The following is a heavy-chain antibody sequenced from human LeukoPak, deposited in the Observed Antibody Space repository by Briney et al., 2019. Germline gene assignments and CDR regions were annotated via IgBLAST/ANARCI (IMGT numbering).Heavy chain of an antibody. CDR3: ARSCYDILASYDRFDY. Sequence: ASVKVSCKASGYTFTGYYMHWVRQAPGQGLEWMGRINPNSGCTNYAHEFQGRVTKTRDTSISTPYLELSRRRADDTPAYYCARSCYDILASYDRFDYWGQGTLVTVSS. J-gene: IGHJ4*02. CDR1: GYTFTGYY. CDR2: INPNSGCT. V-gene: IGHV1-2*06. D-gene: IGHD3-9*01.